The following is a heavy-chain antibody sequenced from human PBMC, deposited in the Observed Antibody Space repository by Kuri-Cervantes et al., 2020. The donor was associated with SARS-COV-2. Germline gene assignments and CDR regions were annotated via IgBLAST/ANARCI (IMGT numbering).Heavy chain of an antibody. Sequence: GESLKISCAASGFTFGSYSMYWVRQAPGKGLEWVPVIPYDGGNKYSADSVRGRFTISRDNSRNTIFLQLESLRPEDTAVYYCATDHTYYSGSGRRYYYGMDVWGQGTTVTVSS. J-gene: IGHJ6*02. D-gene: IGHD3-10*01. V-gene: IGHV3-30*03. CDR1: GFTFGSYS. CDR3: ATDHTYYSGSGRRYYYGMDV. CDR2: IPYDGGNK.